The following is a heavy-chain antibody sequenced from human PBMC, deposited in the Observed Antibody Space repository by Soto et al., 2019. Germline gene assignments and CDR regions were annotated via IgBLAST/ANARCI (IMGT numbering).Heavy chain of an antibody. CDR3: ATGGRQWLVRSDFNY. CDR1: GFTFSDYA. CDR2: VSHDGRNT. V-gene: IGHV3-30*03. Sequence: VQLVESGGGVVQPGRSLRLSCAASGFTFSDYAMHWVRQSPGKGLEWVAVVSHDGRNTHYADSVKGRFTISRDSCKNTVSLEMTSRRAEDTAVNYCATGGRQWLVRSDFNYWGQGARVTVSS. D-gene: IGHD6-19*01. J-gene: IGHJ4*02.